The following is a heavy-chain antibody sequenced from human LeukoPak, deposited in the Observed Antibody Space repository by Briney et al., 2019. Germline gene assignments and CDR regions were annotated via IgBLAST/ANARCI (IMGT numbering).Heavy chain of an antibody. CDR1: GFTFNSYS. Sequence: PGGSLRLSCAASGFTFNSYSMNWVRQAPGKGLEWVSYISSSGSTIYYADSVKGRFTISRDNAKNSLYLQMNSLRAEDTAVYYCATFLGMATITGPRSYWGQGTLVTVSS. V-gene: IGHV3-48*04. J-gene: IGHJ4*02. D-gene: IGHD5-24*01. CDR3: ATFLGMATITGPRSY. CDR2: ISSSGSTI.